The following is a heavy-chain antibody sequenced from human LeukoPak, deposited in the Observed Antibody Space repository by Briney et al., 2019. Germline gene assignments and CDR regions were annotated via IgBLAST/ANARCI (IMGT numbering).Heavy chain of an antibody. D-gene: IGHD3-3*01. Sequence: SETLSLTCTVSGGSISSYYWSWIRQPPGKGLEWIGYIYYSGSTNYNPSLKSRVTISVDTSKNQFSLKLSSVTAADTAVYYCARVTTDFWSGYEYYYYYRMDVWGQGTTVTVSS. J-gene: IGHJ6*02. CDR2: IYYSGST. CDR1: GGSISSYY. CDR3: ARVTTDFWSGYEYYYYYRMDV. V-gene: IGHV4-59*01.